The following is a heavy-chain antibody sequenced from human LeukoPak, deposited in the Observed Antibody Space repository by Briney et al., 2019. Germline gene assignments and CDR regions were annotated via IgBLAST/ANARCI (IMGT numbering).Heavy chain of an antibody. J-gene: IGHJ5*02. CDR2: INPNSGGT. V-gene: IGHV1-2*02. CDR3: ARADRLDGGPYLIGP. D-gene: IGHD2-21*01. CDR1: GYSFTDYY. Sequence: ASVKVSCKTSGYSFTDYYMHWVRQAPGQGLEWMGWINPNSGGTSSAQKSQGRVTMTRDTSITTVYMEVSWLTSDDTAIYYCARADRLDGGPYLIGPWGQGTLVTVSS.